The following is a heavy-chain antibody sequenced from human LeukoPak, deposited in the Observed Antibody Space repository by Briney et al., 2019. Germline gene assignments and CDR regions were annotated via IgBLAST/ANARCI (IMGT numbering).Heavy chain of an antibody. CDR2: IYYSGNT. J-gene: IGHJ6*02. V-gene: IGHV4-30-4*01. D-gene: IGHD2-15*01. Sequence: SETLSLTCVVSGDSISSGDYYWSWIRQPPGKGLEWIGYIYYSGNTYYNPSLKSRVTISLDTFKNQFSLKVSSATAADTALYYCARRSGGSRYYYYGMDVWGRGTTVTVSS. CDR3: ARRSGGSRYYYYGMDV. CDR1: GDSISSGDYY.